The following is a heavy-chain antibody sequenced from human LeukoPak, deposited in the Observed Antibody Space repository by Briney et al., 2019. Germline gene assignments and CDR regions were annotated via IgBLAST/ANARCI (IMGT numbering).Heavy chain of an antibody. CDR2: VSGSGGST. Sequence: GGSLRLSCAASGFTFSSYAMNWVRQAPGKGLEWVSAVSGSGGSTYYADSVTGRFTISRDNSKNTLYLQMNSLRAEDTAVYYCARGGGDYSNYGWFDPWGQGTLVTVSS. CDR3: ARGGGDYSNYGWFDP. J-gene: IGHJ5*02. D-gene: IGHD4-11*01. V-gene: IGHV3-23*01. CDR1: GFTFSSYA.